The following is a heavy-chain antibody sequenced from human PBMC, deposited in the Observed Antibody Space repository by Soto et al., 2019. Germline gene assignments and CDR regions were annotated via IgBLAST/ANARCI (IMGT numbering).Heavy chain of an antibody. CDR2: ISVYNDNS. Sequence: QVQLVQSGSKIKKPGASVKVSCKAFGYTFTSYGIGWVRQAPGQGLEWMGWISVYNDNSNYAQKFQGRVTMTTETSSNTAYMELRSLKSDDTAVYYCARIGFDGHWGQGTLVTVSS. CDR3: ARIGFDGH. J-gene: IGHJ1*01. CDR1: GYTFTSYG. V-gene: IGHV1-18*01. D-gene: IGHD3-9*01.